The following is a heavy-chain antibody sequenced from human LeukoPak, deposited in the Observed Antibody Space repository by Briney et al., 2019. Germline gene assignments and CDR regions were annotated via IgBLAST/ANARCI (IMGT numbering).Heavy chain of an antibody. D-gene: IGHD5-18*01. Sequence: PSETLSLTCTVSGGSISSGGYYWSWIRQHPGKGLEWIGYIYYSGSTYYNPSLKSRVTISVDTSKNQFSLKLSSVSAADTAVYYCARSAYRGYSYEADWGQGTLVTVSS. J-gene: IGHJ4*02. CDR3: ARSAYRGYSYEAD. CDR1: GGSISSGGYY. V-gene: IGHV4-31*03. CDR2: IYYSGST.